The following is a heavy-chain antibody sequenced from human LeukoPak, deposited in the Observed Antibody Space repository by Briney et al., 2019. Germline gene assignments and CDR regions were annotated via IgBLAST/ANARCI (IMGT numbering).Heavy chain of an antibody. J-gene: IGHJ3*02. Sequence: SETLSLTCAVYGGSFSGYYWSWIRQPPGKGLEWIGEITHSGSTNYNPSLKSRVTISVDTSKNQFSLKLSSVTAADTAVYYCARTEVYDSSGFDAFDIWGQGTMVTVSS. CDR3: ARTEVYDSSGFDAFDI. D-gene: IGHD3-22*01. CDR2: ITHSGST. CDR1: GGSFSGYY. V-gene: IGHV4-34*01.